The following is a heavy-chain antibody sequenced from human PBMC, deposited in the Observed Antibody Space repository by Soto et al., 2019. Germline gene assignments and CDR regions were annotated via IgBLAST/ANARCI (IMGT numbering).Heavy chain of an antibody. V-gene: IGHV3-74*02. CDR3: ARSHYFDSGTYACDV. CDR2: IDSGGTTT. J-gene: IGHJ3*01. CDR1: GFTFSSYG. D-gene: IGHD3-10*01. Sequence: VQLVESGGGVVQPGRSLRLSCAASGFTFSSYGMHWVRQAPGKGLVWVSRIDSGGTTTNYADSVKGRFAISRDNAKNTLYLQMNSLRVEDTAVYYCARSHYFDSGTYACDVWGQGTLVTVSS.